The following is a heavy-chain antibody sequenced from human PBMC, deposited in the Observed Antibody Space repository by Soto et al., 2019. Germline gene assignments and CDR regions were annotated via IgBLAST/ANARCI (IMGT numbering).Heavy chain of an antibody. CDR3: ASSLNAILGVGYYGMDV. Sequence: ASVKVSCKASGGTFSSYAISWVRQAPGQGLEWMGGIIPIFGTANYAQKFQGRVTITADESTSTAYMELSSLRSEDTAGYYCASSLNAILGVGYYGMDVWGQGTTVTVSS. V-gene: IGHV1-69*13. J-gene: IGHJ6*02. CDR1: GGTFSSYA. D-gene: IGHD2-8*01. CDR2: IIPIFGTA.